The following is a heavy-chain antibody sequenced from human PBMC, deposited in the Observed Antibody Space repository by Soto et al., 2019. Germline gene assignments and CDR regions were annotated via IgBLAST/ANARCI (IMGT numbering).Heavy chain of an antibody. Sequence: EVQLVESGGGIVQPGGSLRLSCAASGFTFSSYWMHWVRQAPGKGLVWVSRINSDGSRTSYADPAKGRFTISRDNAKNTVYLQMNSLRAEDTAVYYCARGDGDYYDGNGYLGRHWGQGTLVTVSS. J-gene: IGHJ4*02. CDR2: INSDGSRT. V-gene: IGHV3-74*01. CDR1: GFTFSSYW. D-gene: IGHD3-22*01. CDR3: ARGDGDYYDGNGYLGRH.